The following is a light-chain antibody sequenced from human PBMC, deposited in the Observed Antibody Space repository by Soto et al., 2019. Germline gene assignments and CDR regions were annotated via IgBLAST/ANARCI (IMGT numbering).Light chain of an antibody. CDR3: SSYTSSSTLDV. V-gene: IGLV2-14*01. Sequence: QSVLTQPASVSGSPGQSITISCTGTSSDVGGYNYVSWYQQHPGKAPKLMIYEVSNWPSGVSNRFSGSKSGNTASLTISGLQAEDEADYYCSSYTSSSTLDVFGTGTKLTVL. CDR1: SSDVGGYNY. J-gene: IGLJ1*01. CDR2: EVS.